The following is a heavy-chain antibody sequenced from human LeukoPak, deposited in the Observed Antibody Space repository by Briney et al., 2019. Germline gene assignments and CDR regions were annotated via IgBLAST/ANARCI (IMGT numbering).Heavy chain of an antibody. CDR2: IKQDGSEK. CDR3: ARDTSSGVVVTAHDYYGMDV. V-gene: IGHV3-7*01. Sequence: GGSLRLSCAASGFTFSSYWMSWVRQAPGKGLEWVANIKQDGSEKYYVDSVKGRFTISRDNAKNSLYLQMNSLRAEDTAVYYCARDTSSGVVVTAHDYYGMDVWGQGTTVTVSS. J-gene: IGHJ6*02. D-gene: IGHD2-21*02. CDR1: GFTFSSYW.